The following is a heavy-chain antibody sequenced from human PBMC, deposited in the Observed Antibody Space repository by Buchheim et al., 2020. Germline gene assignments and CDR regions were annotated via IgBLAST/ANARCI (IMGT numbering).Heavy chain of an antibody. D-gene: IGHD3-9*01. CDR2: IDESGIT. Sequence: QVQLQQWGAGLLKPSETLSLTCAVNGGSFSGYYWNWIRKPPGKGLEWLGEIDESGITTYNSSLRSRVTISLVTSKALYSRNLTSVTAADTAVYFCARGLVVRHWSQGT. V-gene: IGHV4-34*01. J-gene: IGHJ4*02. CDR1: GGSFSGYY. CDR3: ARGLVVRH.